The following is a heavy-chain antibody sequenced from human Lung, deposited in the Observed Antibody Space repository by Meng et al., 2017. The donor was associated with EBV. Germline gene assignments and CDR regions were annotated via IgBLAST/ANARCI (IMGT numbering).Heavy chain of an antibody. V-gene: IGHV7-4-1*02. J-gene: IGHJ5*02. CDR3: ARDRGSSGWSNWFDP. D-gene: IGHD6-13*01. CDR2: INTDTGKP. Sequence: VQLVESGYEFKKPGASVKVSCEASGYNFSRYSMHWVRQGPGQGLEWMGWINTDTGKPTYAQGFTGRFVFSLDTSVRTAYLQISSLKAEDTAVYYCARDRGSSGWSNWFDPWGQGTLVTVSS. CDR1: GYNFSRYS.